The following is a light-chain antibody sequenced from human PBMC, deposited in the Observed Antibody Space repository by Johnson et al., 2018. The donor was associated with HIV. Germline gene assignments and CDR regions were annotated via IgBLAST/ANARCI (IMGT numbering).Light chain of an antibody. CDR1: SSNIGNNY. J-gene: IGLJ1*01. V-gene: IGLV1-51*02. Sequence: QPVLTQPPSVSAAPGQKVTISCSGSSSNIGNNYVSWYQHLPGTAPKLLIYENNKRPSGIPDRFSCSKSGTSATLGITGLQTGDEADYYCGTWESRLSAVFGTGTKVTVL. CDR3: GTWESRLSAV. CDR2: ENN.